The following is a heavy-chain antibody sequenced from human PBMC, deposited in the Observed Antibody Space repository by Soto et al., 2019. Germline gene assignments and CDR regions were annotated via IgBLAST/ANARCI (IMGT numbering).Heavy chain of an antibody. Sequence: GGSLRLSCVASGFPFSNAWINWVRQAPGKGLEWVGRVKSKTDGGSSDYAAAVRGRFAVSRDDSRHIVYLQMNSLKIEDTGVYYCTTDSRTTLPEIRFDYWGHGTQVTVSS. CDR3: TTDSRTTLPEIRFDY. D-gene: IGHD1-26*01. CDR2: VKSKTDGGSS. J-gene: IGHJ4*01. V-gene: IGHV3-15*07. CDR1: GFPFSNAW.